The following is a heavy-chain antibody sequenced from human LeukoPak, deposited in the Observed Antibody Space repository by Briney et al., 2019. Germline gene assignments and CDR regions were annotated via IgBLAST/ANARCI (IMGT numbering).Heavy chain of an antibody. Sequence: SETLSLACAVSGGSISSFHWSWIRQPAGKGLEWIGHIFTGGTTNYNPSLQSRLTMSLDTSKNQFSLNLRSVTAADTAVYYCARVSLGRWYFDPWGQGTPVTVSS. CDR2: IFTGGTT. V-gene: IGHV4-59*10. CDR1: GGSISSFH. CDR3: ARVSLGRWYFDP. J-gene: IGHJ5*02. D-gene: IGHD4-23*01.